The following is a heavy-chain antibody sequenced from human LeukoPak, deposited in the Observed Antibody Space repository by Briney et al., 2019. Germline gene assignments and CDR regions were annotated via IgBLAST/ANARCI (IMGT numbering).Heavy chain of an antibody. D-gene: IGHD3-10*01. CDR3: ARAPLYYYGSGSYYNGNDFDY. CDR2: IYYSGST. V-gene: IGHV4-59*12. Sequence: SETPSLSCTVSGGSLRRYYWSWIRQPPREGHEWIGYIYYSGSTNYNTSRKRRVTISVDTSKNQFSLKLSSVTAADTAVFYCARAPLYYYGSGSYYNGNDFDYWGQGTLVTVSS. CDR1: GGSLRRYY. J-gene: IGHJ4*02.